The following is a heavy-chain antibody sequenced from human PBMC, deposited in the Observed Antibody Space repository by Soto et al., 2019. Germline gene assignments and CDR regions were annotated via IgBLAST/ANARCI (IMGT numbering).Heavy chain of an antibody. CDR3: ASKRIKIFGVVIGGMDV. CDR2: IYYSGST. D-gene: IGHD3-3*01. Sequence: SETLSLTCTASGGSISSGGYYWSWIRQHPGKGLEWIGYIYYSGSTYYNPSLKSRVTISVDTSKNQFSLKLSSVTAADTAVYYCASKRIKIFGVVIGGMDVWGQGTTVTVSS. J-gene: IGHJ6*02. V-gene: IGHV4-31*03. CDR1: GGSISSGGYY.